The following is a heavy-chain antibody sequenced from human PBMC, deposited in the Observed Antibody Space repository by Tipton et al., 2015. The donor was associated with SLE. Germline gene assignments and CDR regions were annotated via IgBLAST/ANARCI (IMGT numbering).Heavy chain of an antibody. Sequence: LRLSCAVFGWSFSRHFWSWIRQPPGKGLEWVGGINQSGSTNYNPSLKSRLLMSVDASKNQFSLKLSSVTAADAAIYYCAGAVGTAASLRDYWGQGTLVTVSS. CDR3: AGAVGTAASLRDY. J-gene: IGHJ4*02. CDR2: INQSGST. CDR1: GWSFSRHF. D-gene: IGHD6-13*01. V-gene: IGHV4-34*01.